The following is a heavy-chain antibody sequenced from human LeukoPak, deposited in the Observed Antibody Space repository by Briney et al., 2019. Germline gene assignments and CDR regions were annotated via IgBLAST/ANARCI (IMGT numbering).Heavy chain of an antibody. D-gene: IGHD3-10*01. V-gene: IGHV4-59*12. CDR1: GGSISNYY. CDR3: ATFSGSYYPDY. J-gene: IGHJ4*02. Sequence: PSETLSLTCTVSGGSISNYYWSWIRQPPGKGLEWIAYIYYSGSTNYNPSLKSRVTISVDTSKNQFSLKLSSVTAADTAVYYCATFSGSYYPDYWGQGTLVTVSS. CDR2: IYYSGST.